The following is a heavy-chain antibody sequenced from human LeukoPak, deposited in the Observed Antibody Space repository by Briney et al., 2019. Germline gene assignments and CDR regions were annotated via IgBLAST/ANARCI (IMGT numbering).Heavy chain of an antibody. J-gene: IGHJ4*02. CDR2: INHSGST. D-gene: IGHD1-1*01. V-gene: IGHV4-34*01. Sequence: PSETLSLTCAVYGGSFSGYYWSWIRQPPGKGLEWIGEINHSGSTNYNPSLKSRVTISVDTSKNQFSLKLSSVTAADTAVYYCARDSSPTILFDYWGQGTLVTVSS. CDR3: ARDSSPTILFDY. CDR1: GGSFSGYY.